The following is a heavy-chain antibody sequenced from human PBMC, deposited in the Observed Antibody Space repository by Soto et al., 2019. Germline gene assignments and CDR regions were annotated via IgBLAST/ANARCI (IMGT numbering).Heavy chain of an antibody. J-gene: IGHJ3*02. V-gene: IGHV1-2*02. CDR1: GYTFTGYY. CDR3: ARRGLGYSSGWYDVRGDAFDI. D-gene: IGHD6-19*01. CDR2: INPNSGGT. Sequence: ASVKVSCKASGYTFTGYYMHWVRQAPGQGLEWMGWINPNSGGTNYAQKFQGRVTMTRDTSISTAYMELSRLRSDDTAVYYCARRGLGYSSGWYDVRGDAFDIWGQGTMVTVSS.